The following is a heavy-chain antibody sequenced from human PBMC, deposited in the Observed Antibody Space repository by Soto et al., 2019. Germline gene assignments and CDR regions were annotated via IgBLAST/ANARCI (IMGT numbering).Heavy chain of an antibody. J-gene: IGHJ3*01. CDR3: VKDGYHATFDV. V-gene: IGHV3-30*02. D-gene: IGHD5-12*01. CDR1: GFTVGSIV. Sequence: GGSLRRGWATSGFTVGSIVMHWGRQPPGKRLEWVALMSSDGNNQYYGDSVKGRFTISRDTSKNTLYLQVNSLRPDDTAVYYCVKDGYHATFDVWGQGTMVTVSS. CDR2: MSSDGNNQ.